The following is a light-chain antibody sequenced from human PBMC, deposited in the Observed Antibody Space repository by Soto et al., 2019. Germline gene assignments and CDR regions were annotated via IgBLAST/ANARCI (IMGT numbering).Light chain of an antibody. CDR2: GAS. CDR1: QSVSSSY. V-gene: IGKV3-20*01. J-gene: IGKJ4*01. Sequence: EIVLTQSPGTLSLSPGERDTLSCRASQSVSSSYLAWYQQKPGQAPRLLIYGASSRATGIPDRFRGSGSGTDFTLTISRLEPEDFAVYYCQQYGSSPLTFGGGNKVEIK. CDR3: QQYGSSPLT.